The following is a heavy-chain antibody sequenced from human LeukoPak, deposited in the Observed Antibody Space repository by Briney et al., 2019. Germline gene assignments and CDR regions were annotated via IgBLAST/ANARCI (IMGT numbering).Heavy chain of an antibody. Sequence: SETLSLTCTVSGGSISSYYWSWIRQPPGKGLEWIGYIYYSGTTNYNPSLKSRVTMSVDTSKNQFSLKLSSVTAADTAVYYCARDPPYYYYGMDVWGQGTTVTVSS. CDR2: IYYSGTT. CDR1: GGSISSYY. J-gene: IGHJ6*02. V-gene: IGHV4-59*12. CDR3: ARDPPYYYYGMDV.